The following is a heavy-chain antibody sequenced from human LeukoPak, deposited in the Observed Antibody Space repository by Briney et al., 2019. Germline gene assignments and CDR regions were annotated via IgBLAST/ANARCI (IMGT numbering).Heavy chain of an antibody. D-gene: IGHD3-10*01. V-gene: IGHV4-34*01. J-gene: IGHJ4*02. CDR1: GGSFSGYY. CDR3: VYGSVSYDY. Sequence: PSETLSLTCAVYGGSFSGYYWSWIRQPPGKGLEWIGEINHSGSTNYNPSLKSRVTISVDTSKNQFSLKLSSVTAADTAVYYCVYGSVSYDYWGQGTLVTVSS. CDR2: INHSGST.